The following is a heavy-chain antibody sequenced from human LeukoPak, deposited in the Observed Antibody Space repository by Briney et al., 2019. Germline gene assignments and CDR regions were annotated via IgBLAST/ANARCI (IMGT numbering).Heavy chain of an antibody. CDR3: AIHYYDSSGYYYFDY. CDR1: GGTFGSYA. J-gene: IGHJ4*02. Sequence: SVKVSCKASGGTFGSYAISWVRQAPGQGLEWMGRIIPILGIANYAQKFQGRVTITADKSTSTAYMELSSLRSEDTAVYYCAIHYYDSSGYYYFDYWGQGTLVTVSS. V-gene: IGHV1-69*04. CDR2: IIPILGIA. D-gene: IGHD3-22*01.